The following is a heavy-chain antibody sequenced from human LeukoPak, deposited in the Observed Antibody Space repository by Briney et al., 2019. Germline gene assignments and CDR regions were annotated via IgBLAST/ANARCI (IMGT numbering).Heavy chain of an antibody. CDR3: AKGDRRYYYGSGNDY. J-gene: IGHJ4*02. Sequence: GGSLRLSCAASGFTFSSYGMHWVRQAPGKGLEWVAFIRYDGSNKYYADSVKGRFTISRDNSKNTLYLQMNSLRAEDTAVYYCAKGDRRYYYGSGNDYWGQGXLVTXSS. CDR1: GFTFSSYG. V-gene: IGHV3-30*02. CDR2: IRYDGSNK. D-gene: IGHD3-10*01.